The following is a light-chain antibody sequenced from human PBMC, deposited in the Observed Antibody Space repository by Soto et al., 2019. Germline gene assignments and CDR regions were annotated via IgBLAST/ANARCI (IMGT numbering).Light chain of an antibody. CDR1: QSISSD. CDR2: AAS. J-gene: IGKJ1*01. V-gene: IGKV1-39*01. Sequence: DIQMTQSPSSLSASVGDRVTITCRASQSISSDLNWYQQKPGKAPKLLIYAASSLQSGVPSRFSGSGSGTDFTLTISSLQPEDFATYYCQQSYSTPWTFGQRTKVDIK. CDR3: QQSYSTPWT.